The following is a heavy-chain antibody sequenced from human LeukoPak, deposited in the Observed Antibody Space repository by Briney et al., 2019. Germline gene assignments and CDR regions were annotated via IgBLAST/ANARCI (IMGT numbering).Heavy chain of an antibody. Sequence: GGSLRLSCAASGFTFSNYAMSWVRQAPGKGLEWVSAISGSGGSTYYVDSVKGRFTISRDNSKNTLYLQMNNLRAEDTALYYCAKASLGLIVVAVDYWGQGTLVTVSS. V-gene: IGHV3-23*01. J-gene: IGHJ4*02. CDR2: ISGSGGST. CDR3: AKASLGLIVVAVDY. D-gene: IGHD3-22*01. CDR1: GFTFSNYA.